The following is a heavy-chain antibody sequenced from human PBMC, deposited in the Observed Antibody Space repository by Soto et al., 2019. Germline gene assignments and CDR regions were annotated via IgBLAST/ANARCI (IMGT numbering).Heavy chain of an antibody. CDR1: GYTFTSYA. CDR3: ARTGGLLLHNYFDY. J-gene: IGHJ4*02. Sequence: GSSVKLSCKASGYTFTSYAMHWVRQAPGQRLEWMGWINAGNGNTKYSQKFQGRVTITRDTSASTAYMELSSLRSEDTAVYYCARTGGLLLHNYFDYWGQGTLVTVSS. CDR2: INAGNGNT. D-gene: IGHD3-22*01. V-gene: IGHV1-3*01.